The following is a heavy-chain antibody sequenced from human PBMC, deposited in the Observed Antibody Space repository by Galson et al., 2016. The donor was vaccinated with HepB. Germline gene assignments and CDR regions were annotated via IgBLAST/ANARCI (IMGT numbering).Heavy chain of an antibody. Sequence: SETLSLTCTVSGDSISSGDYYWNWIRQHPGKGLEWIGSFYYSGTTYHNPSLKSRVTISADTSDNLISLSLTSITAADTSVFYCASHDSAGPSGGFGYYYFGFDVWGLGTTVTVSS. CDR2: FYYSGTT. V-gene: IGHV4-39*01. CDR1: GDSISSGDYY. CDR3: ASHDSAGPSGGFGYYYFGFDV. J-gene: IGHJ6*02. D-gene: IGHD3-3*01.